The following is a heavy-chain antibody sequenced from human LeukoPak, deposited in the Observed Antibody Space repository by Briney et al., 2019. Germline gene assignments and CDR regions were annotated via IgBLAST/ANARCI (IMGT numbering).Heavy chain of an antibody. J-gene: IGHJ3*02. Sequence: PGGSLRPSCAASGFTFSNYDMHWVHQAPGKGLEWVAVISYDGSNKYYADSVKGRFTISRDNSKNTLYLQMNSLRADDTAVYYCAKVFLGDAFDIWGQGTMVTVSS. CDR1: GFTFSNYD. D-gene: IGHD2-21*01. CDR2: ISYDGSNK. V-gene: IGHV3-30*18. CDR3: AKVFLGDAFDI.